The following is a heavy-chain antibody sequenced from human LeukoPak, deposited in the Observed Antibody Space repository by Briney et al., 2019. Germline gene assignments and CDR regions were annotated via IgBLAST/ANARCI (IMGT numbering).Heavy chain of an antibody. CDR2: INAGNGNT. Sequence: VASVKVSCKASGYTFTSYAMHWVRQAPGQRLEWMGWINAGNGNTKYSQKFQGRVTITRDTSASTAYMELSRLRSDDTAVHYCAREGSSGWHDYWGQGTLVTVSS. J-gene: IGHJ4*02. CDR1: GYTFTSYA. D-gene: IGHD6-19*01. CDR3: AREGSSGWHDY. V-gene: IGHV1-3*01.